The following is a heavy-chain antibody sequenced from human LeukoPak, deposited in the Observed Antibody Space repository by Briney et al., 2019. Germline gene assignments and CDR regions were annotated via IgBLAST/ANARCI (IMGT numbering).Heavy chain of an antibody. D-gene: IGHD5-18*01. J-gene: IGHJ4*02. CDR1: GGSFSGYY. CDR3: ARGSRGYSYGYFDY. V-gene: IGHV4-34*01. Sequence: SETLSLTCAVYGGSFSGYYWSWIRQPPGEGLEWIGEINHSGSTNYNPSLKSRVTISVDTSKNQFSLKLSSVTAADTAVYYCARGSRGYSYGYFDYWGQGTLVTVSS. CDR2: INHSGST.